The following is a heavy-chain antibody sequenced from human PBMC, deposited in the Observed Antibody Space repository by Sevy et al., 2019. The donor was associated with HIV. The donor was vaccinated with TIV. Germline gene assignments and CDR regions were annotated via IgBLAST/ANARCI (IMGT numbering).Heavy chain of an antibody. D-gene: IGHD2-8*01. Sequence: GGSLRLSCAASGFXFSKYSMSXXRQPPXXXLEGFXTLSXXXXEINYADSVKGRFTISRDNSKSSVYLQXNNLRPEDTAVXYCAXEGCTKPHDYWGQGTLVTVSS. CDR2: LSXXXXEI. J-gene: IGHJ4*02. V-gene: IGHV3-23*01. CDR1: GFXFSKYS. CDR3: AXEGCTKPHDY.